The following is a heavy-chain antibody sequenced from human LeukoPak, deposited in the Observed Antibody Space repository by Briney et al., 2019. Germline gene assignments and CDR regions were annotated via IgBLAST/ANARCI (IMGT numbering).Heavy chain of an antibody. V-gene: IGHV3-21*01. Sequence: SGGSLRLSCAASGFTFSSYSMNWVRQAPGKGLEWVSSISSSSSYIYYADSVKGRFTISRDNAKNSLYLLMNSLRAEDTAVYYCARGDGYLYYFDYWGQGTLVTVSS. CDR2: ISSSSSYI. CDR1: GFTFSSYS. J-gene: IGHJ4*02. D-gene: IGHD5-24*01. CDR3: ARGDGYLYYFDY.